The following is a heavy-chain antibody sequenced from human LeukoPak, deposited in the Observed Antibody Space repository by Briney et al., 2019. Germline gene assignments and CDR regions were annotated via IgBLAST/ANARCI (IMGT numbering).Heavy chain of an antibody. J-gene: IGHJ4*02. CDR2: INWNGGST. V-gene: IGHV3-20*04. D-gene: IGHD3-3*01. CDR3: AREGYDVLRFLEWLRGLDY. Sequence: GGSLRLSCAASGFTFYDYGMSWVRHARGKGLEWGSGINWNGGSTDYADSVKGRFTISRDNANNSLYLQMNSLRAEDTALYYCAREGYDVLRFLEWLRGLDYWGQGTLVTVSS. CDR1: GFTFYDYG.